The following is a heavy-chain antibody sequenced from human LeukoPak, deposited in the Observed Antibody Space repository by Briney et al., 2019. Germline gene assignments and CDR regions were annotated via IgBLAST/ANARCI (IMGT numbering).Heavy chain of an antibody. CDR2: IYTSGST. V-gene: IGHV4-61*02. CDR3: ARARSDFLMDYFDY. J-gene: IGHJ4*02. Sequence: NPSETLSLTCTVSGGSISSGSYYWSWIRQPAGKGLEWIGRIYTSGSTNYNPSLKSRVTMSVDTSKNQFSLKLSSVTAADTAVYYCARARSDFLMDYFDYWGQGTLVTVSS. D-gene: IGHD2/OR15-2a*01. CDR1: GGSISSGSYY.